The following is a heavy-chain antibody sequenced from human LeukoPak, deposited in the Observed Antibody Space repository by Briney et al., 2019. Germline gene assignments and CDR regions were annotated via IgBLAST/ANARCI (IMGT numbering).Heavy chain of an antibody. CDR2: INPNSGGT. CDR3: ARGRITMVRGVNY. Sequence: ASVKVSCKASGYTFTGYYVHWVRQAPGQGLEWMGWINPNSGGTNYAQKFQGRVTMTRDTSISTAYMELSRLRSDDTAMYYCARGRITMVRGVNYWGQGTLVTVSS. V-gene: IGHV1-2*02. CDR1: GYTFTGYY. J-gene: IGHJ4*02. D-gene: IGHD3-10*01.